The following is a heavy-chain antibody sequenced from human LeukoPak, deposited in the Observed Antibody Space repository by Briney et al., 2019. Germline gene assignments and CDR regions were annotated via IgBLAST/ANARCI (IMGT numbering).Heavy chain of an antibody. CDR3: AKDPNRYDSSIYYCAY. CDR1: GFLFSSFE. CDR2: ISSSGITI. J-gene: IGHJ4*02. Sequence: GGSLRLSCAASGFLFSSFEVNWVRQAPGKGLEWVSYISSSGITIYYADSVKGRSTISRDNSKNTLYLHMNRLRAEDTAVYYCAKDPNRYDSSIYYCAYWGQGTLVTVSS. V-gene: IGHV3-48*03. D-gene: IGHD3-22*01.